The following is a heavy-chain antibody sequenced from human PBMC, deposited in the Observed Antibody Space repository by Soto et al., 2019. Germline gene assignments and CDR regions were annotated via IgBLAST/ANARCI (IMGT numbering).Heavy chain of an antibody. CDR3: ARLGSIAADDSAY. D-gene: IGHD6-25*01. V-gene: IGHV4-59*08. CDR2: IYHSGST. J-gene: IGHJ4*02. Sequence: PSETLSLTCTVSGGSISSYYWSWIRQPPGKGLEWIGYIYHSGSTNYNPSLKSRVTISVDTSKNQFSLKLSSVTAADTAVYYSARLGSIAADDSAYWGQGTLVTVSS. CDR1: GGSISSYY.